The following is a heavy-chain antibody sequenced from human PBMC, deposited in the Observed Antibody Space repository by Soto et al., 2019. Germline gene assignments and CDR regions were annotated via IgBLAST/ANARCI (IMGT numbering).Heavy chain of an antibody. CDR2: ISYDGSNK. D-gene: IGHD2-15*01. Sequence: QVQLVESGGGVVQPGRSLRLSCAASGFTFSSYAMHWVRQAPGKGLEWVAVISYDGSNKYYADSVKGRFTISRDNSKNTLYLQMNSVRAEDTAVYYCASAGRVDNCRGGSCFRYSYGYFDYWGQGTLVTVSS. J-gene: IGHJ4*02. CDR1: GFTFSSYA. CDR3: ASAGRVDNCRGGSCFRYSYGYFDY. V-gene: IGHV3-30-3*01.